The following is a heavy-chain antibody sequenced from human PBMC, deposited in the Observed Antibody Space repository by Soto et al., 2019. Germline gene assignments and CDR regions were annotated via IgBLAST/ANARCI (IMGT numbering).Heavy chain of an antibody. CDR1: GGSISTSSYF. Sequence: QLQLQESAPGLVQPSETLSLTCSVSGGSISTSSYFWGWIRQPPGKGLEWVGAVHYSGSANYRSSLQSRVTISVDTSQNQFSLRRRSVTAADTAVYYCARHRWGSGSYSGLLDFWGQGALVTVSS. CDR3: ARHRWGSGSYSGLLDF. J-gene: IGHJ4*02. CDR2: VHYSGSA. V-gene: IGHV4-39*01. D-gene: IGHD3-10*01.